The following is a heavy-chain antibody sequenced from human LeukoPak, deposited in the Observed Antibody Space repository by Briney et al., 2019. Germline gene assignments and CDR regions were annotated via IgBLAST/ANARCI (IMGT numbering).Heavy chain of an antibody. V-gene: IGHV4-59*01. D-gene: IGHD3-10*01. Sequence: SETLPLTCTVPGGSISSYYWSSIRQPPGKGLEWIGYIYYRGRTNYNTSLKGRVTISVDTSKNQFSLKLSSVTAADTAVYYCARHYYGSGSYLYFDYWGQGTLVTVSS. J-gene: IGHJ4*02. CDR2: IYYRGRT. CDR3: ARHYYGSGSYLYFDY. CDR1: GGSISSYY.